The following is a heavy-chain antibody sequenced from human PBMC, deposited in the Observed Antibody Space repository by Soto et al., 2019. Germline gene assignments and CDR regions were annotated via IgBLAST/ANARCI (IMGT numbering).Heavy chain of an antibody. CDR2: IYYSGST. CDR1: GGSISSSSYY. CDR3: AGIAAAGTESDI. V-gene: IGHV4-39*01. D-gene: IGHD6-13*01. J-gene: IGHJ3*02. Sequence: ASETLSLTCTVSGGSISSSSYYWGWIRQPPGKGLEWIGSIYYSGSTYYNPSLKSRVTISVDTSKNQFSLKLSSVTAADTAVYYCAGIAAAGTESDIWGQGTMVTVSS.